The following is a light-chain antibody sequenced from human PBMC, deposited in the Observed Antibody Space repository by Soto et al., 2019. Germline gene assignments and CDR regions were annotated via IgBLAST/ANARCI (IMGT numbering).Light chain of an antibody. CDR1: QKVGSF. Sequence: DIQMTQSPSSLSASVGDRVSLTCRAGQKVGSFVNWYQQKPAKAPRLLIYATSNLQSGVPSRISGSGSGTEFTLTISSVQPEDFATYFCQQSYSAQYTFGQGTKLEIK. CDR2: ATS. CDR3: QQSYSAQYT. V-gene: IGKV1-39*01. J-gene: IGKJ2*01.